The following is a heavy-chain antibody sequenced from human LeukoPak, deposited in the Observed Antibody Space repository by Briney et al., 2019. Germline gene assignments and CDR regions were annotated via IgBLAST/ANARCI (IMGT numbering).Heavy chain of an antibody. J-gene: IGHJ4*02. D-gene: IGHD4-23*01. CDR2: IRSKANSYAT. CDR1: GFTFSGSA. Sequence: GGSLRLSCAASGFTFSGSAMHWVRQASGKGLEWVGRIRSKANSYATAYAASVKGRFTISRDDSKNTAYLQMNSLKTGDTAVYYCTTDYDYGGNFDYWGQGTLVTVSS. CDR3: TTDYDYGGNFDY. V-gene: IGHV3-73*01.